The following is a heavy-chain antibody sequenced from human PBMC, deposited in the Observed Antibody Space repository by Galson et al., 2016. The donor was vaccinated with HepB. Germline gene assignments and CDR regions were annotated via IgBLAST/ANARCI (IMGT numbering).Heavy chain of an antibody. CDR2: VYLTGGT. V-gene: IGHV4-61*02. CDR3: ARDWVIAVAGTDGLDI. J-gene: IGHJ3*02. D-gene: IGHD6-19*01. CDR1: GGSISSNNHY. Sequence: LSLTCAVSGGSISSNNHYWSWVRQPAGKGLEWIGRVYLTGGTDYNPSLKSRLTLSVDTSKNQFTLRLRSVTAADTAVYYCARDWVIAVAGTDGLDIWGPGVMVAVSS.